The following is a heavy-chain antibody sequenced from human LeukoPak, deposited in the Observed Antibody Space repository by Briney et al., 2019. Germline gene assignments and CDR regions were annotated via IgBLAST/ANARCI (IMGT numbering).Heavy chain of an antibody. CDR2: ISYDGSNK. D-gene: IGHD2-2*01. CDR3: ASGSSTSCYAVVCYYYGMDV. V-gene: IGHV3-30*04. CDR1: GFTFSSYA. J-gene: IGHJ6*02. Sequence: GGSLRLSCAASGFTFSSYAMHWVRQAPGKGLEWVAVISYDGSNKYYADSVKGRFTISRDNSKNTLYLQMNSLRAEDTAVYYCASGSSTSCYAVVCYYYGMDVWGQGTTVTVSS.